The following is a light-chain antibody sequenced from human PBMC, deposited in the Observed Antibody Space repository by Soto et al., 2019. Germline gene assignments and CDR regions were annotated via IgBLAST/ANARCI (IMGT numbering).Light chain of an antibody. V-gene: IGKV1-9*01. Sequence: DIQLTQSPSFLSASEGDRVTITCRASQGIHIHLAWYQVKPGKAPKLMIYAASTLESGVPSRFSATVSGTECSLTITSLQPEDVATYYCQQLFDSPITFCQGTRLEIK. CDR2: AAS. CDR1: QGIHIH. J-gene: IGKJ5*01. CDR3: QQLFDSPIT.